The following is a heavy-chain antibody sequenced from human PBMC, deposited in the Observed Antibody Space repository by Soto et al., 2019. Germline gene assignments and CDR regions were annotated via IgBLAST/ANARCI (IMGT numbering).Heavy chain of an antibody. V-gene: IGHV3-30*03. Sequence: QVQLVESGGGVVQPGRSLRLTCAASGFTFSSSGMHWVRQAPRKGLEWVALIAYDGSKTYYGDSVRGRFTISRDNSENTLFLQMNSLRAEDTAVYYCARWVGGSMFDNSGKYDSWGQGTLVTVSS. CDR3: ARWVGGSMFDNSGKYDS. D-gene: IGHD3-22*01. J-gene: IGHJ5*01. CDR2: IAYDGSKT. CDR1: GFTFSSSG.